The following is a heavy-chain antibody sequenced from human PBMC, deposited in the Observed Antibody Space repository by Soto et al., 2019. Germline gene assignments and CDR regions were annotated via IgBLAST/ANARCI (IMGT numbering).Heavy chain of an antibody. J-gene: IGHJ6*02. D-gene: IGHD6-6*01. CDR2: IIPIFGTA. V-gene: IGHV1-69*06. Sequence: QVQLVQSGAEVKKPGSSVKVSCKASGGTFSSYAISWVRQAPGQGLEWMGGIIPIFGTANYAQKFQGRVTITADKATSTAYMELSSLRSEDTAVYYCARDEYSSSIYYYSYGMDVWGQGTTVTVSS. CDR1: GGTFSSYA. CDR3: ARDEYSSSIYYYSYGMDV.